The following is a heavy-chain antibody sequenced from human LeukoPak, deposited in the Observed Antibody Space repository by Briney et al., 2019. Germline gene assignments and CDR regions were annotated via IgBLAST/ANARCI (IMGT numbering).Heavy chain of an antibody. CDR1: GFTFSSYA. CDR3: AREDSYNYYYYGMDV. Sequence: GGSLRLSCAASGFTFSSYAMHWVRQAPGKGLEWVAVISYDGSNKYYADSVKGRFTISRDNSKNTLYLQMNSLRAEDTAVYYCAREDSYNYYYYGMDVWGQGTTVTVSS. CDR2: ISYDGSNK. J-gene: IGHJ6*02. D-gene: IGHD5-18*01. V-gene: IGHV3-30-3*01.